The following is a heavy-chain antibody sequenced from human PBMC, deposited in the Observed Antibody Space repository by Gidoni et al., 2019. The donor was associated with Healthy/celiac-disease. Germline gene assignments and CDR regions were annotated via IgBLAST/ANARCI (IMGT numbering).Heavy chain of an antibody. D-gene: IGHD3-3*01. Sequence: EVQPVESGGGLVKPGGSLRLSCAASGFTFSSYSMNWVRQAPGKGLEWVSSISSSSSYIYYADSVKGRFTISRDNAKNSLYLQMNSLRAEDTAVYYCARGRFLEWLLFSDYWGQGTLVTVSS. CDR2: ISSSSSYI. CDR3: ARGRFLEWLLFSDY. CDR1: GFTFSSYS. V-gene: IGHV3-21*01. J-gene: IGHJ4*02.